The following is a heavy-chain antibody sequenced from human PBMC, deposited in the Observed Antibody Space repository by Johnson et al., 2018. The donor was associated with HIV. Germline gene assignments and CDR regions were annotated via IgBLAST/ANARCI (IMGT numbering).Heavy chain of an antibody. D-gene: IGHD1-26*01. CDR2: ISWNSGSI. CDR1: GFTFDDYA. J-gene: IGHJ3*02. Sequence: EVKLVESGGGLVQPGGSLRLSCAASGFTFDDYAMHWVRQAPGKGLEWVSGISWNSGSIGSADSVKGRFTISRDNAKNTLYLQMNSLRAEDTAVYYCAKPRGIVGPDAFDIWGQGTMVTVSS. CDR3: AKPRGIVGPDAFDI. V-gene: IGHV3-9*01.